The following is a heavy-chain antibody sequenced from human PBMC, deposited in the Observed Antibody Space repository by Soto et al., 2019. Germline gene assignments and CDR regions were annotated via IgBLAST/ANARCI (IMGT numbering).Heavy chain of an antibody. D-gene: IGHD6-13*01. CDR2: ISGSGGST. CDR3: AKETPSSWRQAIEY. V-gene: IGHV3-23*01. J-gene: IGHJ4*02. Sequence: SLSLSCAASGFTFSSYAMSWVLQAPGKGLEWVSAISGSGGSTYYADSVKGRFTISRDNSKNTLYLQMNSLRAEDTAVYYWAKETPSSWRQAIEYWGQGTLGIVSS. CDR1: GFTFSSYA.